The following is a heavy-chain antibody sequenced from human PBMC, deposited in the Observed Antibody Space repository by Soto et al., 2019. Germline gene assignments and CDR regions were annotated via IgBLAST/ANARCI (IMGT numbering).Heavy chain of an antibody. V-gene: IGHV3-23*01. Sequence: GGSLTLSCPASGFTFSTSAMTWVRQAPWKGPEWVATISDGSRFTYYADSVRGWFTIFRDDSKKILFLQMCSLRAEDTVVYFCAKSGPTNYFDYWGQGSLVTVSS. CDR1: GFTFSTSA. CDR3: AKSGPTNYFDY. D-gene: IGHD1-26*01. J-gene: IGHJ4*02. CDR2: ISDGSRFT.